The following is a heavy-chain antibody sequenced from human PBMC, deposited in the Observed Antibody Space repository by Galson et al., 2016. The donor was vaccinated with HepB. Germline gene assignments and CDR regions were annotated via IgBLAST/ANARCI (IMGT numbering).Heavy chain of an antibody. CDR3: VSGIVGTANRDY. CDR1: GFTFSDYA. Sequence: SLRLSCATSGFTFSDYALSWVRQAPGKGLEWVSAISNSGGGTYYADSVKGRFTISRDNSKSALILQMSSLRPEDTAVYYCVSGIVGTANRDYWGQGTLVTVSS. D-gene: IGHD1-26*01. J-gene: IGHJ4*02. CDR2: ISNSGGGT. V-gene: IGHV3-23*01.